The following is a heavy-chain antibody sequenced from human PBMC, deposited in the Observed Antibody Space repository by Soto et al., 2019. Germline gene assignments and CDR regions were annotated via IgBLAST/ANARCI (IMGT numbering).Heavy chain of an antibody. D-gene: IGHD4-17*01. J-gene: IGHJ4*02. CDR2: INHSGST. CDR1: GGSFSGYY. CDR3: ARDINSSGDPQSD. Sequence: SETLSLTCAVYGGSFSGYYWSWIRQPPGKGLEWIGEINHSGSTNYNPSLKSRVTISVDTSKNQFSLKLSSVTAADTAVYYCARDINSSGDPQSDWGQGTLVTVSS. V-gene: IGHV4-34*01.